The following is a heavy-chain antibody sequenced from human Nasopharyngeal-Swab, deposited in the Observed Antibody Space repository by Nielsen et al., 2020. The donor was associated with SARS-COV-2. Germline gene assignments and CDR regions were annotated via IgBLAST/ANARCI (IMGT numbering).Heavy chain of an antibody. D-gene: IGHD3-16*01. CDR3: VRGFDY. J-gene: IGHJ4*02. V-gene: IGHV4-59*08. CDR2: IYYSGST. CDR1: GGSISSYY. Sequence: SETPSLTCTVSGGSISSYYWSWIRQPPGKGLEWIGYIYYSGSTNYNPSLKSRVTISVDTSKNQFSLKLSSVTAADTAVYYCVRGFDYWGQGTLVTVSS.